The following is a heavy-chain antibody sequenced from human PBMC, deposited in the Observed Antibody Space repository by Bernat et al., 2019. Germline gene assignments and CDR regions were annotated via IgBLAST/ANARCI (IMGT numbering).Heavy chain of an antibody. CDR3: ARGATTVVTAWGYGMDV. CDR2: ISYDGSNK. CDR1: GFTFSSYA. D-gene: IGHD4-23*01. Sequence: QVQLVESGGGVVQPGRSLRLSCAASGFTFSSYAMHWGRQAPGKGLEWVAVISYDGSNKYYADSVKGRFTISRDNSKNTLYLQMNSLRAEDTAVYYCARGATTVVTAWGYGMDVWGQGTMVTVSS. J-gene: IGHJ6*02. V-gene: IGHV3-30-3*01.